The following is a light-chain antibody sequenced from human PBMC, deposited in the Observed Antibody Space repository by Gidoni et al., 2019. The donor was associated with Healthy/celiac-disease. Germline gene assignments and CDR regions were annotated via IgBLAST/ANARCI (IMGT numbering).Light chain of an antibody. CDR3: QQYGSSPET. V-gene: IGKV3-20*01. CDR1: QSVSSSY. Sequence: EIVLTQSPGTLSLSPGERATLSCRASQSVSSSYLAWYQQKPGQAPRLLIYGASSRATGIPDRFSGSGSGTDVTLTISRLETEDFAVYYCQQYGSSPETFGQXTKVEIK. J-gene: IGKJ1*01. CDR2: GAS.